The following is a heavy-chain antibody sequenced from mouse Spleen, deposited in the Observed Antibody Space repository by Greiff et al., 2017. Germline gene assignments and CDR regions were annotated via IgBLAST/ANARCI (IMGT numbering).Heavy chain of an antibody. CDR1: GYTFTSYW. D-gene: IGHD2-10*01. CDR3: ARGRAYDGSYFAY. CDR2: IYPGSGST. J-gene: IGHJ3*01. Sequence: QVQLQQSGAELVKPGASVKMSCKASGYTFTSYWITWVKQRPGQGLEWIGDIYPGSGSTNYNEKFKSKATLTVDTSSSTAYMQLSSLTSEDSAVYYCARGRAYDGSYFAYWGQGTLVTVSA. V-gene: IGHV1-55*01.